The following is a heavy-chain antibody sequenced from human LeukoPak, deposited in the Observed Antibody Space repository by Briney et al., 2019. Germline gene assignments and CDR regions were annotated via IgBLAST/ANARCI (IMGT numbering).Heavy chain of an antibody. Sequence: ASVKVSCKASRYTFTSYYMHWVRQAPGQGLEWMGVINPSGGSTSYAQKFQGRVTMARDTSTSTVYMELSSLRSEDTAVYYCARGSSGYYSRLDYWGQGTLVTVSS. CDR2: INPSGGST. CDR3: ARGSSGYYSRLDY. J-gene: IGHJ4*02. CDR1: RYTFTSYY. D-gene: IGHD3-22*01. V-gene: IGHV1-46*01.